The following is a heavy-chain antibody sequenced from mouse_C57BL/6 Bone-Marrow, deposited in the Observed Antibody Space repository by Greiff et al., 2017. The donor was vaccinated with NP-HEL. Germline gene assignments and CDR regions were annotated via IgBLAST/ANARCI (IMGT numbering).Heavy chain of an antibody. CDR3: ARGAY. Sequence: QVQLQQSGAELVKPGASVKISCKASGYEFSNYWMNWVKQRPGKGLEWIGQIYPGEGDTTYNGKFKDKATLTADKSSSTAYMQLSRLTSEDSAVYFCARGAYWGQGTLVTVSA. V-gene: IGHV1-80*01. CDR2: IYPGEGDT. CDR1: GYEFSNYW. J-gene: IGHJ3*01.